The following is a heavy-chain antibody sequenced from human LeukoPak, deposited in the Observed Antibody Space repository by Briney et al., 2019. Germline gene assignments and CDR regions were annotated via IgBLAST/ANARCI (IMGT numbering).Heavy chain of an antibody. CDR2: IYYSGST. CDR3: ARDAYYYYYYGMDV. CDR1: GGSFSGYY. Sequence: SETLSLTCAVYGGSFSGYYWSWIRQPPGKGLEWIGYIYYSGSTNYNPSLKSRVTISVDTSKNQFSLKLSSVTAADTAVYYCARDAYYYYYYGMDVWGQGTTVTVSS. V-gene: IGHV4-59*12. J-gene: IGHJ6*02.